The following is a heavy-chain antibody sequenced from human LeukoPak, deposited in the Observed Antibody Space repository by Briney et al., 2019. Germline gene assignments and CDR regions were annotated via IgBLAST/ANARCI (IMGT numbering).Heavy chain of an antibody. D-gene: IGHD2-15*01. CDR1: GFTFSSYA. CDR3: ARPFSGGYCSGGSCSGIDY. J-gene: IGHJ4*02. CDR2: ISYDGSNK. Sequence: PGGSLRLSCAASGFTFSSYAMHWVRQAPGKGLEWVAAISYDGSNKYYADSVKGRFTISRDNSKNTLYLQMNSLRAEDTAVYYCARPFSGGYCSGGSCSGIDYWGQGTLVTVSS. V-gene: IGHV3-30*04.